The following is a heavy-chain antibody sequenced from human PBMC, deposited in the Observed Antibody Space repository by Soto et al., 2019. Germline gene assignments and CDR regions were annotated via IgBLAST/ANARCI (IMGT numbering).Heavy chain of an antibody. Sequence: GESLKISCKGSGYSFAGDWITWGRQKPGKGLGWMGRIDPSDSQTYYSPSFRGHVTISVTKSITTVFLQWSSLRASDTAMYYCAIQIYDFDTGPSPPESIDSSGQATLVTVSS. D-gene: IGHD5-18*01. CDR1: GYSFAGDW. CDR2: IDPSDSQT. CDR3: AIQIYDFDTGPSPPESIDS. V-gene: IGHV5-10-1*01. J-gene: IGHJ4*02.